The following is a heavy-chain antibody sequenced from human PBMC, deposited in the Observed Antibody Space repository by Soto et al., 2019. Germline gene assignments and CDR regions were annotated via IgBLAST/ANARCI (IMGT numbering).Heavy chain of an antibody. CDR3: ARESRYCSGCSCYFLPGIDY. CDR1: GGTFSSYA. J-gene: IGHJ4*02. Sequence: QVQLVQSGAEVKKPGSSVKVSCKASGGTFSSYAISWVRQAPGQGLEWMGGIIPIFGTANYAQKFQGRVTITADESTSTAYRELSSLRSEDTAVYYCARESRYCSGCSCYFLPGIDYWGQGTLVTVSS. CDR2: IIPIFGTA. D-gene: IGHD2-15*01. V-gene: IGHV1-69*12.